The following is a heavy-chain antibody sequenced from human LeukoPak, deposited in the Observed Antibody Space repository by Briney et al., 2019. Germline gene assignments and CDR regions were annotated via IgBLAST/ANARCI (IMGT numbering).Heavy chain of an antibody. V-gene: IGHV4-4*07. J-gene: IGHJ4*02. CDR1: GGSISSYY. CDR3: ARGSSSSDAFDY. Sequence: SETLSLTCTVSGGSISSYYWSWIRQPAGKGLEWIGRIYTSGSTYYNPSLKSRVTISVDTSKNQFSLKLSSVTAADTAVYYCARGSSSSDAFDYWGQGTLVTVSS. CDR2: IYTSGST. D-gene: IGHD6-6*01.